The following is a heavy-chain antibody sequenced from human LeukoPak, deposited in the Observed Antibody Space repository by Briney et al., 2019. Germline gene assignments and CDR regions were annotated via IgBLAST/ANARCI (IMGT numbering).Heavy chain of an antibody. J-gene: IGHJ4*02. CDR2: INPKSGGT. CDR3: ARLPEGGWLQVLYYFDY. Sequence: ASVKVSCKASGYSFTGHYMHWVRQAPGQGLEWMGWINPKSGGTNYAQKFQGRVTMTRDTSISTAYMGMSSLRSDDTAVYYCARLPEGGWLQVLYYFDYWGQGTLVTVSS. CDR1: GYSFTGHY. D-gene: IGHD1-14*01. V-gene: IGHV1-2*02.